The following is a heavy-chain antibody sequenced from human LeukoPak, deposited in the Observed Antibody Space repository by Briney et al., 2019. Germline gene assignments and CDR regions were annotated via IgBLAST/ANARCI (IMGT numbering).Heavy chain of an antibody. CDR2: ISGSGGNT. CDR3: AKGGFFDPNTRNDY. D-gene: IGHD3/OR15-3a*01. Sequence: PGGTLRLSCEASGFSFSIYGMSWVRQAPGKGLKWFSGISGSGGNTYYAEALTGRFTVSRDNSKNTLYLQMNSLRAEDTAVYYCAKGGFFDPNTRNDYWGQGTLVTVSS. V-gene: IGHV3-23*01. J-gene: IGHJ4*02. CDR1: GFSFSIYG.